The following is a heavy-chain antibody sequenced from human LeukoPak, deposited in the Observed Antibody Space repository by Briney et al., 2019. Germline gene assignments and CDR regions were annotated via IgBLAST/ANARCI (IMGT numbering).Heavy chain of an antibody. CDR2: IYPPDSDI. J-gene: IGHJ4*02. D-gene: IGHD3-16*01. CDR3: ARLGLSSGGDYFDY. Sequence: GESLKISCKGSGYSFTTYWIGWVRQMPGKGLEWMGIIYPPDSDIKYSPSFQGQVTISADKSISTAYLQWSSLKASDTAMYYCARLGLSSGGDYFDYWGQGTLVTVSS. V-gene: IGHV5-51*01. CDR1: GYSFTTYW.